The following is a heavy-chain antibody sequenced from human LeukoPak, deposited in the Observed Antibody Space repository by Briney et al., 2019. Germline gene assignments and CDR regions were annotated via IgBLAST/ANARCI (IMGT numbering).Heavy chain of an antibody. D-gene: IGHD3-10*01. CDR3: ARGGGSGSYYNPPFDY. V-gene: IGHV3-48*04. CDR2: ISSSSSTI. Sequence: GGSLRLSCAASGFTFSSYSMNWVRQAPGKGLEWVSYISSSSSTIYYADSVKGRFTISRDNAKNSLYLQMNSLRAEDTAVYYCARGGGSGSYYNPPFDYWGQGTLVTVSS. J-gene: IGHJ4*02. CDR1: GFTFSSYS.